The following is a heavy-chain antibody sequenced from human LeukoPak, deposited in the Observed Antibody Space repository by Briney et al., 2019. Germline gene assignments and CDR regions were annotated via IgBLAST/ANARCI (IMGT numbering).Heavy chain of an antibody. V-gene: IGHV4-38-2*02. J-gene: IGHJ4*02. CDR2: IYYSGST. D-gene: IGHD3-10*01. Sequence: SETLSLTCTVSGYSISSGYYWGWIRQPPGKGLEWIGSIYYSGSTYYTPSLKSRVTISVDTSTNQFSLRLSSVTAADTAVYYCASGMVRGLAPVVLDYWGQGTLVTVSS. CDR3: ASGMVRGLAPVVLDY. CDR1: GYSISSGYY.